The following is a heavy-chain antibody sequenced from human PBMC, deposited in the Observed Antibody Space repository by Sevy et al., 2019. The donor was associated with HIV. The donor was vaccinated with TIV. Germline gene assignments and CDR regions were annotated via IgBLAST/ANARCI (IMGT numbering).Heavy chain of an antibody. CDR2: IDQDGCDR. D-gene: IGHD1-26*01. J-gene: IGHJ4*02. CDR3: ARDLFSGSYYENY. V-gene: IGHV3-7*01. Sequence: GGSLRLSCAVSGFTLSNYWMSWVRQAPGKGLEWVANIDQDGCDRYYVDSVKGRFTISRDNAKNSLYLQMNSLRAEDTAVYYCARDLFSGSYYENYWGQGTLVTVSS. CDR1: GFTLSNYW.